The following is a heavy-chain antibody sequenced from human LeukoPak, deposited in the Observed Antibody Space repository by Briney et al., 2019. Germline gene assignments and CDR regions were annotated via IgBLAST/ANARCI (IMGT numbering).Heavy chain of an antibody. V-gene: IGHV1-2*04. CDR1: GYTFTDYY. J-gene: IGHJ6*02. CDR3: ARDQASAAVGTVYYYHGMDV. Sequence: ASVNVSCKASGYTFTDYYMHWVRQAPGQGLEWMGWINPNSGGTNYAQKFQGWVTMTRDTSISTAYMELNRLRSDDTAVYYCARDQASAAVGTVYYYHGMDVWGQGTTVTVPS. D-gene: IGHD6-13*01. CDR2: INPNSGGT.